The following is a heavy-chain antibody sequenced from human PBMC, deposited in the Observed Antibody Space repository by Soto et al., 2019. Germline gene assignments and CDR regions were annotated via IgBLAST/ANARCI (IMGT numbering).Heavy chain of an antibody. CDR2: INPSGGST. CDR3: ASSLGVAGRDYYYYYGMDV. V-gene: IGHV1-46*01. Sequence: GASVKVSCKASGYTFTSYYMHWVRQAPGQGLEWMGIINPSGGSTSYAQKFRGRVTMTRDTSTSTVYMELSSLRSEDTAVYYCASSLGVAGRDYYYYYGMDVWGQGTTVTVSS. D-gene: IGHD6-19*01. J-gene: IGHJ6*02. CDR1: GYTFTSYY.